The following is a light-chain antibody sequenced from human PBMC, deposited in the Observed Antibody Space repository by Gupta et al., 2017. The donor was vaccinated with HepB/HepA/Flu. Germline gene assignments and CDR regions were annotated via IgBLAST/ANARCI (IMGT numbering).Light chain of an antibody. CDR2: RNN. CDR3: AAWDDSLSGLV. Sequence: QSVLTQPPSASGTPGQRVTISCSGSSSNIGSNYVYWYQQLPGTAPKVLIYRNNQRPSGVPDRFSGSKSGTSAYLAISGLRSEDEADYDCAAWDDSLSGLVFGGGTKL. J-gene: IGLJ3*02. V-gene: IGLV1-47*01. CDR1: SSNIGSNY.